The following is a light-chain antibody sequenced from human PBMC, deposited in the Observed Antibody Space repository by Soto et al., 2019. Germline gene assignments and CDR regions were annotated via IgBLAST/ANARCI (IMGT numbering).Light chain of an antibody. CDR2: DVS. CDR3: SSYTGSSPYV. CDR1: SSDVGGYNY. J-gene: IGLJ1*01. Sequence: QSALTQPASVSGSPGQSITISCTGTSSDVGGYNYVSWYQQHPGKAPKLMIYDVSNRPSGVSNRFSGSKSGNTASLTISGLQAEDGSDYYCSSYTGSSPYVFGTGTKLTVL. V-gene: IGLV2-14*03.